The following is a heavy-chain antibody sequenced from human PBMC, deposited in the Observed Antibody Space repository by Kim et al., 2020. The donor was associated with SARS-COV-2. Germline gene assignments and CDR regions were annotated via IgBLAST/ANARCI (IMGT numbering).Heavy chain of an antibody. J-gene: IGHJ4*02. Sequence: GGSLRLSCAASGFTVSSNYMSWVRQAPGKGLEWVSVIYSGGSTYYADSVKGRFTISRDNSKNTLYLQMNSLRAEDTAVYYCARVRDYGGKGGDYWGQGTLVTVSS. D-gene: IGHD4-17*01. CDR2: IYSGGST. V-gene: IGHV3-66*01. CDR3: ARVRDYGGKGGDY. CDR1: GFTVSSNY.